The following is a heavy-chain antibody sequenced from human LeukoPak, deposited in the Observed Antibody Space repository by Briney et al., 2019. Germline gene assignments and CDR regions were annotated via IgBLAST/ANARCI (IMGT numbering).Heavy chain of an antibody. CDR1: GGFISCSSYY. Sequence: SETLSLTCTVSGGFISCSSYYWGWIRQPPGKGLEWIGSIYYSGSTYYNPSLKSRVTISVDTSKNQFSLKLSSVAAADTAVYYCASREMATTTWFDPWGQGTLVTVSS. CDR3: ASREMATTTWFDP. D-gene: IGHD5-24*01. CDR2: IYYSGST. V-gene: IGHV4-39*01. J-gene: IGHJ5*02.